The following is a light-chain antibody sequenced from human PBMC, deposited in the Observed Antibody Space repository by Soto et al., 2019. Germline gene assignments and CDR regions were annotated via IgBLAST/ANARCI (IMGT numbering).Light chain of an antibody. J-gene: IGLJ1*01. Sequence: QSALTQPACVSVSPGQSITISCTGTSSDIGGYNYVSWYQQHPGKVPKLMIFEVSNRPSGVSYRFSGSKSGNTASLTISGLQAEDEADYYCSSYTGSSTLYVFGTGTKVTVL. CDR1: SSDIGGYNY. CDR2: EVS. V-gene: IGLV2-14*01. CDR3: SSYTGSSTLYV.